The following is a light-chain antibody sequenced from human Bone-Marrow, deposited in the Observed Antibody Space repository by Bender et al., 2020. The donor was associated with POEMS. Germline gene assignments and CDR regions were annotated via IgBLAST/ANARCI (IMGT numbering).Light chain of an antibody. CDR3: AVWDDSLNGWV. CDR1: CSNIGAHA. Sequence: QSVLTQPPSASVTPGQRVTISCSGGCSNIGAHAVIWYQHLPGTAPKLLLYSSHRRPSEVPDRFSGSRSGTSASLAICGLPSEDEAVYYCAVWDDSLNGWVFGGGTKLTVL. V-gene: IGLV1-44*01. J-gene: IGLJ3*02. CDR2: SSH.